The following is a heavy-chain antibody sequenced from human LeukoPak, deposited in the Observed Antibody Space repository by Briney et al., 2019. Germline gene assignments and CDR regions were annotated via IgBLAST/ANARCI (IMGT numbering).Heavy chain of an antibody. CDR2: TYYRSNWYN. CDR3: VREGDKVGFDFAL. Sequence: PSQTLSLTCASSGDSISSDSAAWNWIRQSPWRGLEWLGRTYYRSNWYNDYAVFVKSRLTINPDTSKNQFSLQLNSVTPEDTAVYYCVREGDKVGFDFALWGQRILVTVSS. V-gene: IGHV6-1*01. CDR1: GDSISSDSAA. J-gene: IGHJ1*01. D-gene: IGHD2-21*01.